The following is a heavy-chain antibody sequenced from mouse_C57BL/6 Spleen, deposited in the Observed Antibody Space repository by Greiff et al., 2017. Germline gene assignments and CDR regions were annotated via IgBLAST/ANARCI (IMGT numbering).Heavy chain of an antibody. V-gene: IGHV5-6*01. J-gene: IGHJ3*01. CDR3: AGHEYYDYDESWFAY. CDR1: GFTFSSYG. CDR2: ISSGGSYT. D-gene: IGHD2-4*01. Sequence: EVKLVESGGDLVKPGGSLKLSCAASGFTFSSYGMSWVRQTPDKRLEWVATISSGGSYTYYPDSVKGRFTISRDNAKNTLYLQMSSLKSEDTAMYCCAGHEYYDYDESWFAYWGQGTLVTVSA.